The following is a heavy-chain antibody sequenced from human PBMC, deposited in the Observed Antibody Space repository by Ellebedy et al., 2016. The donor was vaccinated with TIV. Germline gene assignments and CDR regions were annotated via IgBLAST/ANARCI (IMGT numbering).Heavy chain of an antibody. J-gene: IGHJ4*02. CDR2: ISSSSSYI. CDR1: GFTFSSYS. V-gene: IGHV3-21*01. CDR3: ARVGITIFGDYFDY. D-gene: IGHD3-3*01. Sequence: GGSLRLXXAASGFTFSSYSMNWVRQAPGKGLEWVSSISSSSSYIYYADSVKGRFTITRDNAKNSLYLQMNSLRAEDTAVYYCARVGITIFGDYFDYWGQGTLVTVSS.